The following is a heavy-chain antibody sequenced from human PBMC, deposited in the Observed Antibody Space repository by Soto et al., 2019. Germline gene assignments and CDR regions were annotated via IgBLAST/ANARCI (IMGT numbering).Heavy chain of an antibody. V-gene: IGHV5-10-1*01. Sequence: PGESLKISCKGSGYSFTSYWITWVRQMPGKGLEWMGTIDPSDSYTSYSPSFQGHVTISADKSTSTAYLQWSSLKASDTAIYYCTRRALTTASPFDYWGQGTLVTVSS. D-gene: IGHD4-4*01. CDR1: GYSFTSYW. CDR3: TRRALTTASPFDY. CDR2: IDPSDSYT. J-gene: IGHJ4*02.